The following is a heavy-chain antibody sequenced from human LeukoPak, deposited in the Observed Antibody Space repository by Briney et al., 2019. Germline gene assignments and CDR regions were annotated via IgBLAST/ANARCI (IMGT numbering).Heavy chain of an antibody. CDR2: IYYSGST. CDR3: ARADYDYVWGSYRQYYFDY. D-gene: IGHD3-16*02. CDR1: GGSLNLHY. Sequence: SETLSLTCTVSGGSLNLHYWTWIRQPPGKGLEWIGYIYYSGSTSCSPSLKSRVTISVDTSRNQFSLKLSSVTAADTAVYYCARADYDYVWGSYRQYYFDYWGQGTLVTVSS. J-gene: IGHJ4*02. V-gene: IGHV4-59*11.